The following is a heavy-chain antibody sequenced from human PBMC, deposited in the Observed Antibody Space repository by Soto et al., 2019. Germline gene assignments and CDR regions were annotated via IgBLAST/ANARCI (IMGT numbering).Heavy chain of an antibody. J-gene: IGHJ3*01. CDR1: GFTFSYYW. D-gene: IGHD1-26*01. V-gene: IGHV3-74*01. CDR2: IHSDGSST. Sequence: EVQLLESGGGLVQPGESLRLSCAASGFTFSYYWMHCVRQAPGMGLVWVSRIHSDGSSTTYADSVKGRFTISRDNARNTRYLQMNSLRAEDTAVYYCARGDRGAFDLWGQGKVLTVSS. CDR3: ARGDRGAFDL.